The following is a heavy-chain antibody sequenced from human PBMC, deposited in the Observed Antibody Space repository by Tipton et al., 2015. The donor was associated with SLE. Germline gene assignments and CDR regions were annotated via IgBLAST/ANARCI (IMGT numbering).Heavy chain of an antibody. CDR3: ARTAGRSVKLWYFDL. V-gene: IGHV4-39*07. J-gene: IGHJ2*01. CDR1: GGSISESTYS. Sequence: TLSLTCTVSGGSISESTYSWDWIRQAPGKGLEWIGSMYFSGNTYYNPFLRSRVTISADTSKNQFSLKLTSVTAVDTAVYYCARTAGRSVKLWYFDLWGRGTLVTVSS. D-gene: IGHD5-18*01. CDR2: MYFSGNT.